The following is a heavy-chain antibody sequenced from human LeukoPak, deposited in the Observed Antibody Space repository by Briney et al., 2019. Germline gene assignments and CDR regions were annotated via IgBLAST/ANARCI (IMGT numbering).Heavy chain of an antibody. CDR3: ASVTPVDYYYGSGSYLPLDY. CDR1: GYTFTSYY. J-gene: IGHJ4*02. D-gene: IGHD3-10*01. V-gene: IGHV1-46*01. CDR2: INPSGGRT. Sequence: AASVKVSCTASGYTFTSYYMHWVRQAPGQGLEWMGIINPSGGRTSYAQKFQGRVTMTRDTSTSTVYMELSSLRSEDTAVYYCASVTPVDYYYGSGSYLPLDYWGQGTLVTVSS.